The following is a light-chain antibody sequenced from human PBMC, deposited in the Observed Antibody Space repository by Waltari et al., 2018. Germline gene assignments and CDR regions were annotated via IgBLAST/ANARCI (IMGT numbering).Light chain of an antibody. CDR2: KNN. J-gene: IGLJ6*01. CDR3: QSYDNKLKV. CDR1: FSNIGAGHA. V-gene: IGLV1-40*03. Sequence: QSVLTQPPSVSGAPGQTVTISCTGAFSNIGAGHAVHWYQRLPGAAPKLLIHKNNNRPSGVPARFSGSGSGASASLYIAGLQSEDEADYYCQSYDNKLKVFGSGTKVNVL.